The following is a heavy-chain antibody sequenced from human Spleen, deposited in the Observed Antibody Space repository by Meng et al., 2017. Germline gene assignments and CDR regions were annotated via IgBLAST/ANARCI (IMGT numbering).Heavy chain of an antibody. D-gene: IGHD6-19*01. CDR3: ARWGHSSAWPSQWYEY. CDR1: GFTFTNHG. J-gene: IGHJ4*02. Sequence: QVQLRQSGAEVKKPGASVTVSCKASGFTFTNHGFRWVRQAPGQGLEWVGWISAYNGNTNYAQNLQGRVTMTTDASTSTVSMELRSLRSDDTALYYCARWGHSSAWPSQWYEYWGQGTLVTVSS. CDR2: ISAYNGNT. V-gene: IGHV1-18*01.